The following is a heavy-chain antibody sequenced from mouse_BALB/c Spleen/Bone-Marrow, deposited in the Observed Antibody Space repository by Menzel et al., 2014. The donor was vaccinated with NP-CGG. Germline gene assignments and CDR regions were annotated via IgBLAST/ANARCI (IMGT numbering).Heavy chain of an antibody. CDR3: ARSLYGYDWYFDV. D-gene: IGHD2-2*01. CDR1: GYTFTSYV. Sequence: EVKLVESGPELVKPGASVKMSCKASGYTFTSYVMHWVKQKPGQCLEWIGYINPYNDGTKYNEKFKGKATLTSDKSSSTAYMELSSLTSEDSAVYYCARSLYGYDWYFDVWGAGTTVTVSS. J-gene: IGHJ1*01. V-gene: IGHV1-14*01. CDR2: INPYNDGT.